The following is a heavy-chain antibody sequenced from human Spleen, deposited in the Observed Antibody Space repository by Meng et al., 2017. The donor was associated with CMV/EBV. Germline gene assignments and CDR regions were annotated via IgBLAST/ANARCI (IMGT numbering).Heavy chain of an antibody. J-gene: IGHJ4*02. CDR3: ARVWSRGYGFYLDS. V-gene: IGHV4-59*11. Sequence: SETLSLTCTVSNGSISDHYWSWIRQPPGKGLEWIGYIYYSGSTNYNPSLESRVTISVDTSKKQLSLNLISVTAADTAVYYCARVWSRGYGFYLDSWGQGTLVTVSS. D-gene: IGHD5-18*01. CDR2: IYYSGST. CDR1: NGSISDHY.